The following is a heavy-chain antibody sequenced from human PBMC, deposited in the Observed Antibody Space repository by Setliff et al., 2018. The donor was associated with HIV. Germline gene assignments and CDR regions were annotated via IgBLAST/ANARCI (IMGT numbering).Heavy chain of an antibody. V-gene: IGHV4-38-2*02. D-gene: IGHD2-21*02. Sequence: SETLSLTCTVSGDSISSDLYWGWIRQPPGKGLEWIGSIYHSGNTYYMPSLQSRVTISVDMSKNQFSLNLNSVTAADTAVYYCARGQGCGGGCHYAFEMWGQGTMVTVSS. J-gene: IGHJ3*02. CDR1: GDSISSDLY. CDR2: IYHSGNT. CDR3: ARGQGCGGGCHYAFEM.